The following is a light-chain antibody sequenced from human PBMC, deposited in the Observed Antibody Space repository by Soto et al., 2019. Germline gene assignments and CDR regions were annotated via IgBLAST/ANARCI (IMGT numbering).Light chain of an antibody. CDR2: GVS. Sequence: EIVLTQSPGTLSLSPGERATLSCRASQSLRRSSLAWYQQKPGQAPRLLIYGVSTRATGIPDRFSGSGSGTDFTLTISRLEPEYSTRYSCQQYDTSPPTFGQGTKLDSK. CDR3: QQYDTSPPT. CDR1: QSLRRSS. V-gene: IGKV3-20*01. J-gene: IGKJ1*01.